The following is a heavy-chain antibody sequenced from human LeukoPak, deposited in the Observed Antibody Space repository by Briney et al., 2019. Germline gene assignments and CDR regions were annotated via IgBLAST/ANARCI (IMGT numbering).Heavy chain of an antibody. CDR1: GYSFSNYW. CDR3: ARVPPPDSSHYYFDY. Sequence: GESLKISCKGSGYSFSNYWIGWVRQMPGKGLEWMGIIYPGDSETRYSPSFQGQVTISSDKSISTAYLQWSSLKASDTAMYYCARVPPPDSSHYYFDYWGQGTLVTVSS. CDR2: IYPGDSET. J-gene: IGHJ4*02. V-gene: IGHV5-51*01. D-gene: IGHD6-13*01.